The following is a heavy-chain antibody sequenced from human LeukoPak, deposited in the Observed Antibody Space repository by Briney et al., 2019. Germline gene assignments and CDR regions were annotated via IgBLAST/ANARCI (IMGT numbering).Heavy chain of an antibody. Sequence: GGSLRLSCAASGFTFSNYWMNWVRQAPGKGLEWVSYISSSGSTIYYADSVKGRFTISRDNAKNSLYLQMNSLRAEDTAVYYCAELGITMIGGVWGKGTTVTISS. J-gene: IGHJ6*04. V-gene: IGHV3-48*03. CDR2: ISSSGSTI. CDR3: AELGITMIGGV. CDR1: GFTFSNYW. D-gene: IGHD3-10*02.